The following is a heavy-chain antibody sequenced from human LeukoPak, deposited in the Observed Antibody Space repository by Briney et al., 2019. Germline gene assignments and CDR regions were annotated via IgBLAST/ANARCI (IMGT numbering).Heavy chain of an antibody. J-gene: IGHJ4*02. CDR3: AKDIAQGYTYGSIEQDF. CDR2: ITESDDIT. Sequence: GGSLRLSCAASGLSFSRYSMSWVRQAPGKGLEWVSVITESDDITYYADSVKGRFTISRDNSKNTLYLQMNSLRAEDTAVYYCAKDIAQGYTYGSIEQDFWGQGTLVTVSS. D-gene: IGHD5-18*01. CDR1: GLSFSRYS. V-gene: IGHV3-23*01.